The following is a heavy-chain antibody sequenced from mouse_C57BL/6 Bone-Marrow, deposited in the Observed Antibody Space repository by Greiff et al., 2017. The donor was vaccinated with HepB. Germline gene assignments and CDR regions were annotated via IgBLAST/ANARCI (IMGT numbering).Heavy chain of an antibody. CDR2: ISDGGSYT. CDR1: GFTFSSYA. CDR3: AREERFYDYDDFDY. D-gene: IGHD2-4*01. Sequence: EVQRVESGGGLVKPGGSLKLSCAASGFTFSSYAMSWVRQTPEKRLEWVATISDGGSYTYYPDNVKGRFTISRDNAKNNLYLQMSHLKSEDTAMYYCAREERFYDYDDFDYWGQGTTLTVSS. V-gene: IGHV5-4*01. J-gene: IGHJ2*01.